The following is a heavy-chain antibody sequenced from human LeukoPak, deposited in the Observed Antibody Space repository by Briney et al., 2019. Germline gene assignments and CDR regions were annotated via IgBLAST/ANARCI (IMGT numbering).Heavy chain of an antibody. Sequence: GSSGKVSCKASGDTFTGYYMHWVRQAPGQGLEWMGRINPNSGGTNYAQKFQGRVTMTRGTSISTAYMELSRLRSDDTAVYYCARPKYYYDNSGQHYYFHYWVQGTLVTVSS. V-gene: IGHV1-2*06. CDR2: INPNSGGT. J-gene: IGHJ4*02. CDR1: GDTFTGYY. CDR3: ARPKYYYDNSGQHYYFHY. D-gene: IGHD3-22*01.